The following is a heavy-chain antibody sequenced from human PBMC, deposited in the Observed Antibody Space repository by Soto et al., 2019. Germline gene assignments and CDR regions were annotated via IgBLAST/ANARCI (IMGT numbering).Heavy chain of an antibody. CDR3: ARATAIDV. V-gene: IGHV3-7*01. J-gene: IGHJ3*01. Sequence: EVQLVESGGGLVQPGGSLRLSCEASGFTFSSKWMTWVRQVSGKGLEWVANINQDATQKYYVDSVKGRFTISRDNAKNSLYLQMSRLRVEDTAVYYCARATAIDVWGQGIMVTVSS. CDR2: INQDATQK. D-gene: IGHD1-1*01. CDR1: GFTFSSKW.